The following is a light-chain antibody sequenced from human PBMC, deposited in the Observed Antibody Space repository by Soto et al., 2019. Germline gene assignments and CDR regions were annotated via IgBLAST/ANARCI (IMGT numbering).Light chain of an antibody. CDR3: QQSYRTPLT. Sequence: DIQLTQSPSSLSASVGDRVTITCRAGQSISSYLNWYQQKPGKAPKFLIYAASSLQSGVPSRFSGSGSGTDFTLTISSLQPEDFATYYCQQSYRTPLTFGPGTKVDIK. J-gene: IGKJ3*01. CDR1: QSISSY. CDR2: AAS. V-gene: IGKV1-39*01.